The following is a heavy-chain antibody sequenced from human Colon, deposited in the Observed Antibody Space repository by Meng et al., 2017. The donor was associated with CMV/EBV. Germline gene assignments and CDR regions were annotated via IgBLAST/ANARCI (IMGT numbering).Heavy chain of an antibody. D-gene: IGHD6-13*01. J-gene: IGHJ4*02. CDR3: VKPIAASL. CDR2: IGGTSGVV. V-gene: IGHV3/OR16-8*01. CDR1: GFTFSDYY. Sequence: GESLKISCAASGFTFSDYYMSWVRQTPGKGLEWISFIGGTSGVVYYANSVRGRFSISRDDSNSTLYLQMNSLRVEDTGVYHCVKPIAASLWGQGTLVTVSS.